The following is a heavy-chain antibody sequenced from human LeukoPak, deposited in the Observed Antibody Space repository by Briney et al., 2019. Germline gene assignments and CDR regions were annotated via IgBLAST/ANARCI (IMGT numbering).Heavy chain of an antibody. J-gene: IGHJ4*02. CDR2: IRYDGSNK. CDR1: GFTFSSYG. Sequence: GGSLRLSCAASGFTFSSYGMHWVRQAPGKGLEWVAFIRYDGSNKYYADSVKGRFTISRDNSKNTLYLQMNSLRAEDTAVYYCAKGYSSGWYQSLPFDYWGQGTLVTVSS. V-gene: IGHV3-30*02. D-gene: IGHD6-19*01. CDR3: AKGYSSGWYQSLPFDY.